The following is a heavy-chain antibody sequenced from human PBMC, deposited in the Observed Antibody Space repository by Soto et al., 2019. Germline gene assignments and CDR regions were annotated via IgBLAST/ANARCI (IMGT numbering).Heavy chain of an antibody. CDR2: ISYDGSDK. Sequence: PGGSLRLSCAASGFTFSSYGMHWVRQAPGKGLEWVAVISYDGSDKYSADSVKGRFTISRDNSKNTLYLQMNSLRAEDTAVYYCAKDRGSGGFYGMDVWGQGTTLTVSS. CDR1: GFTFSSYG. CDR3: AKDRGSGGFYGMDV. J-gene: IGHJ6*02. V-gene: IGHV3-30*18. D-gene: IGHD6-19*01.